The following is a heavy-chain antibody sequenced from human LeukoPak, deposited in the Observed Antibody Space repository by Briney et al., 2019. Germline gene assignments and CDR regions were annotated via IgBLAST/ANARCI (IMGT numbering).Heavy chain of an antibody. CDR2: ISYDGSNK. Sequence: GGSLRLSCAASGFTFSSYAMHWVRQAPGKGLEWVAVISYDGSNKYYADSVKGRFTISRDNSKNTLYLQLNSLRAEDTAVYYCARDWFVRIGGVYSSSWFDYWGQGTLVTVSS. CDR3: ARDWFVRIGGVYSSSWFDY. J-gene: IGHJ4*02. CDR1: GFTFSSYA. V-gene: IGHV3-30*04. D-gene: IGHD6-13*01.